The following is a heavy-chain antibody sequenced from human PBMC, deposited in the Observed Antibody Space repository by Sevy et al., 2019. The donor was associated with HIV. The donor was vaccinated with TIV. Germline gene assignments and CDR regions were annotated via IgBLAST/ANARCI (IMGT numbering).Heavy chain of an antibody. J-gene: IGHJ4*02. D-gene: IGHD5-12*01. CDR1: GYTFTSYG. CDR3: ARAQGPGRGYSGYEDY. Sequence: ASVKVSCKASGYTFTSYGISWVRQAPGQGLEWMGWISAYNGNTNYAQKLQGRVTMTTDTSTGTAYMELRSLRSDDTAVYYCARAQGPGRGYSGYEDYWGQGTLVTVSS. CDR2: ISAYNGNT. V-gene: IGHV1-18*01.